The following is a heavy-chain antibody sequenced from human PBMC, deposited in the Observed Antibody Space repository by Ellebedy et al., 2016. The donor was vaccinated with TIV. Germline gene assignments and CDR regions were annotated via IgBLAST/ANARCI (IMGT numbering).Heavy chain of an antibody. J-gene: IGHJ5*01. CDR2: ISRSGTTV. CDR3: ARVVAEETFFDF. V-gene: IGHV3-48*01. CDR1: GFIFRSYS. Sequence: GGSLRLSCAASGFIFRSYSMNWVRQAPGKGLEWVSYISRSGTTVYYADSVKGRFTVSRDTDKNSVFLHLNSLTADDTAVYYCARVVAEETFFDFWGPGTLVTVS. D-gene: IGHD5-12*01.